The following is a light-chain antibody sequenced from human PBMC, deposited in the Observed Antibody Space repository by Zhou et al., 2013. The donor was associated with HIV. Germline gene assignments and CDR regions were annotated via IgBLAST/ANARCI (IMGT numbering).Light chain of an antibody. CDR3: MQGLGDPT. CDR2: LGS. J-gene: IGKJ1*01. CDR1: QSLLHSNGYNY. Sequence: DIVMTQSPLSLPVTPGEPASISCRSSQSLLHSNGYNYLDWYLQKPGQSPQLLIYLGSNRASGVPDRFSGSGTGTDFTLRISRVEAEDVGVYYCMQGLGDPTFGQGTKVEMK. V-gene: IGKV2-28*01.